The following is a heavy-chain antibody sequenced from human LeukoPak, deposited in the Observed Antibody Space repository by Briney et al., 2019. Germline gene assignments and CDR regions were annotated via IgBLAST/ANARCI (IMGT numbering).Heavy chain of an antibody. CDR1: GGSISSYY. D-gene: IGHD2-21*02. J-gene: IGHJ4*02. CDR3: AGTYCGGDCPNDY. Sequence: SETLSLTCTVSGGSISSYYWSWIRQPPGKGLEWIGYIYYSGSTNYNPSLKSRVTISVDTSKNQFSLKLSSVTAADTAVYYCAGTYCGGDCPNDYWGQGTLVTVSS. V-gene: IGHV4-59*01. CDR2: IYYSGST.